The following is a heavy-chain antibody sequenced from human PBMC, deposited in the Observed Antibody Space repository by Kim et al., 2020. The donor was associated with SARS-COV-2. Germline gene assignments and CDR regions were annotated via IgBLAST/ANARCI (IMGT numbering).Heavy chain of an antibody. Sequence: GESLKISCKGSGYSFTSYWIGWVRQMPGKGLEWMGIIYPGDSDTRYSPSFQGQVTISADKSIRTAYLQWSSLKASDTAMYYCARRGAAAGTYYYYYGMDVWGQGTTVTVSS. CDR3: ARRGAAAGTYYYYYGMDV. D-gene: IGHD6-13*01. J-gene: IGHJ6*02. V-gene: IGHV5-51*01. CDR1: GYSFTSYW. CDR2: IYPGDSDT.